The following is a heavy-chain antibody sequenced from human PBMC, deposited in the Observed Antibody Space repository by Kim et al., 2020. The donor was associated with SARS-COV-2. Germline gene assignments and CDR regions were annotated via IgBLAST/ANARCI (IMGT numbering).Heavy chain of an antibody. V-gene: IGHV3-23*01. Sequence: YADSVKGRFTISRDNSKRTLYLQMNSLRGEDTAVYYCAKATGVSTRPFDYWGQGTPVTVSS. CDR3: AKATGVSTRPFDY. D-gene: IGHD4-4*01. J-gene: IGHJ4*02.